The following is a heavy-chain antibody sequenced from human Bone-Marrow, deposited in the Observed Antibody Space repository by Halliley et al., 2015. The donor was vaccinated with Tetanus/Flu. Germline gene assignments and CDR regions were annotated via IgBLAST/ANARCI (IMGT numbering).Heavy chain of an antibody. Sequence: TLSLTCTVSGASISSYYWTWIRQPPGRGLEWIGYIYYSGTTNYNPSLESRVAISVDRSKNQFSLNLSSVTAADTAVYYCVRDLGPGDYYYGMDVWGQGTTVTVS. J-gene: IGHJ6*02. CDR1: GASISSYY. D-gene: IGHD3-16*01. V-gene: IGHV4-59*01. CDR2: IYYSGTT. CDR3: VRDLGPGDYYYGMDV.